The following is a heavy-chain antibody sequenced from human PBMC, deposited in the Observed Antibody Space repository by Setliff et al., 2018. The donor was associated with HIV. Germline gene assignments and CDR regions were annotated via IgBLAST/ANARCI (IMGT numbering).Heavy chain of an antibody. J-gene: IGHJ4*02. CDR1: GFTFSDFW. CDR2: IKEDGSRR. CDR3: TRDFMGY. V-gene: IGHV3-7*01. Sequence: PGGSLRLSCAAFGFTFSDFWMSWVRQAPGKGLEWVASIKEDGSRRDYVDSVKGRFTITRVNAKNSLFLQLGSLRTEDTAVYYCTRDFMGYWGQGTLVTVSS.